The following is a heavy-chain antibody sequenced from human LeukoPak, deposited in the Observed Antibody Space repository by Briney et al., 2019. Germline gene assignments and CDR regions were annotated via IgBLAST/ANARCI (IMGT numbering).Heavy chain of an antibody. J-gene: IGHJ3*01. CDR2: LSSGGTT. V-gene: IGHV3-53*01. D-gene: IGHD1-26*01. CDR3: ARGGDIVGATRSAFDF. Sequence: PGGSLRLSCAPSGFTVSSNYMSWVRHVPGKGLEWVSVLSSGGTTYYADSVKGRFTISRDTSKNTLYLQMNGLRAEDTAIYYCARGGDIVGATRSAFDFWGQGTMVTVSS. CDR1: GFTVSSNY.